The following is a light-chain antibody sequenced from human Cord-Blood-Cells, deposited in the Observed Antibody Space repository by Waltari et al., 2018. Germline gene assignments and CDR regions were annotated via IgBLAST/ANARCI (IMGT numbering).Light chain of an antibody. V-gene: IGKV1-39*01. J-gene: IGKJ1*01. CDR1: QSISSY. Sequence: DIPMTQSPSSLSASVGDRVTIPCRASQSISSYLNWYQQKPGKAPKLLIYAASSLQSGVPSRFSGSGSGTDFTVTISSLQPEDCATYYCQQSYSTPPWTFGQGTKVEIK. CDR3: QQSYSTPPWT. CDR2: AAS.